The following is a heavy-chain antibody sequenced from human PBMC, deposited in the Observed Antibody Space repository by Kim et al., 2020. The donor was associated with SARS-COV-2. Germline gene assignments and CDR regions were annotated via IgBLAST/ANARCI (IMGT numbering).Heavy chain of an antibody. CDR3: ANSRRSSSPGGGAFDY. Sequence: GGSLRLSCAGSGFTFSSYAMSWVRQAPGKGLEWVSGISGSGGSTYYVDSVKGRFTISRDISKNTLYLQMNSLRAEDTAVYYCANSRRSSSPGGGAFDYWGQGTLVTVSS. D-gene: IGHD3-10*01. V-gene: IGHV3-23*01. CDR1: GFTFSSYA. CDR2: ISGSGGST. J-gene: IGHJ4*02.